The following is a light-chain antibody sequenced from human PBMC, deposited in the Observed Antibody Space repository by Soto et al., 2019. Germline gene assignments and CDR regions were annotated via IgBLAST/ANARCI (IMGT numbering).Light chain of an antibody. CDR1: QSISSY. Sequence: DIQMPQSPSSLSASVGDRVTITCRASQSISSYLNWYQQKPGKAPKLLIYAASSLQSGVPSRFSGSGSGTDFTLTISSLQPEDVATYYCQQSYSTQYTFGQGTKLEIK. V-gene: IGKV1-39*01. J-gene: IGKJ2*01. CDR2: AAS. CDR3: QQSYSTQYT.